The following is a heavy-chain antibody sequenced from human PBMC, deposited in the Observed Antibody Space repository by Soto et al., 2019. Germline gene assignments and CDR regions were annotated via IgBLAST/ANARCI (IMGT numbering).Heavy chain of an antibody. V-gene: IGHV3-23*01. CDR2: ISENGGSRGGT. Sequence: GSLRMYCAACGFSFNNSSMTWVRQAPGQGLEWVASISENGGSRGGTYYADSVKGRFTISRDNSKNTLYLQVDSLTGADTAVYYCASAKAVVIAPLGIWGQGALVTVSS. J-gene: IGHJ3*02. D-gene: IGHD2-21*01. CDR3: ASAKAVVIAPLGI. CDR1: GFSFNNSS.